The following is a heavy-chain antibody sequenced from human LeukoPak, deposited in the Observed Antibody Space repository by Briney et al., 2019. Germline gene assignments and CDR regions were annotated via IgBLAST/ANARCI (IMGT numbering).Heavy chain of an antibody. J-gene: IGHJ4*02. CDR1: GYTFTAYY. V-gene: IGHV1-2*02. D-gene: IGHD2-15*01. CDR2: INPDSGDT. CDR3: AGEYCSGGTCRQGFDY. Sequence: GASVKLSCKASGYTFTAYYMHWVRQAPGQGPEYMGWINPDSGDTKPAQNFQGRVTLTRDTSISTAYMELSSLRSDDSAIYYCAGEYCSGGTCRQGFDYWGQRTLVTVSS.